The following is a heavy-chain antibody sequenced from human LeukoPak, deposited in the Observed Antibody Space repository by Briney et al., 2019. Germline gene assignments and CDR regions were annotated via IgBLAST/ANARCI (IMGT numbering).Heavy chain of an antibody. V-gene: IGHV3-30*04. CDR2: ISYDGSNK. CDR3: AREGSSLAPFEY. J-gene: IGHJ4*02. D-gene: IGHD6-6*01. CDR1: GFTFSSYA. Sequence: GGSLRLSCAASGFTFSSYALHWVRQAPGKGLEWVAVISYDGSNKYYADSVKGRFTISRDNSKNTLYLQMNSLRAEDTAVYYCAREGSSLAPFEYWGQGTLVTVSS.